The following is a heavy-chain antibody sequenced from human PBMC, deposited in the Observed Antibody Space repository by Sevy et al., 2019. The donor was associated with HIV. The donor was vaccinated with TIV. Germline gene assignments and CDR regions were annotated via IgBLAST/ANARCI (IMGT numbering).Heavy chain of an antibody. V-gene: IGHV1-69*04. D-gene: IGHD3-3*01. Sequence: ASVKVSCKASGGTFSSYAISWVRQAPGQGLEWMGRIIPILGIANYAQKFQGRVTITADKSTSTAYMELSSLRSEETAVYYCARDLSDFWSGYQDYYYYGMDVWGQGTTVTVSS. CDR3: ARDLSDFWSGYQDYYYYGMDV. CDR1: GGTFSSYA. CDR2: IIPILGIA. J-gene: IGHJ6*02.